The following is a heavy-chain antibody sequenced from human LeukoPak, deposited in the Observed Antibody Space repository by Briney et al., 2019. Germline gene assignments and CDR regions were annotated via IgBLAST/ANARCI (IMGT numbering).Heavy chain of an antibody. CDR2: IYSGGTT. V-gene: IGHV3-53*01. D-gene: IGHD6-6*01. CDR1: GFTVSSNY. CDR3: ARGRGIAARYYFDY. J-gene: IGHJ4*02. Sequence: QSGGSLRLSCAASGFTVSSNYMSWVRLAPGKGLEWVSVIYSGGTTYYTDSVKGRFTISRDNSKNTLYLQMNSLRAEDTAVYYCARGRGIAARYYFDYWGQGTLVTVSS.